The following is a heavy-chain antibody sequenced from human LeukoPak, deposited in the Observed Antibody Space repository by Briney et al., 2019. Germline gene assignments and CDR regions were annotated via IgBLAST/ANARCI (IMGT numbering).Heavy chain of an antibody. V-gene: IGHV1-69*13. D-gene: IGHD2-2*01. CDR1: GGTFSSYA. CDR2: IIPIFGTA. CDR3: ARLYVPAAPDAFDI. J-gene: IGHJ3*02. Sequence: ASVKVSCKXSGGTFSSYAISWVRQAPGQGLEWMGGIIPIFGTANYSQKFQGRVTITADESTSTAYMELSSLRSEDTAVYYCARLYVPAAPDAFDIWGQGTMVTVSS.